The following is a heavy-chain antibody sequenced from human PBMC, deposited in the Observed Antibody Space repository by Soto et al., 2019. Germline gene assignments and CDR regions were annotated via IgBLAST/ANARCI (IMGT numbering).Heavy chain of an antibody. CDR2: INSDGSST. D-gene: IGHD6-19*01. Sequence: EVQLVESGGGLVQPGGSLRLSCAASGFTFSDYWMHWVRQVPGKGLVWVSRINSDGSSTSQADSVKGRFTISRDNAKNTLYLQMNSLTAADTAVYYCARDPAPSGWYDYWSQGTLVTVSS. CDR1: GFTFSDYW. CDR3: ARDPAPSGWYDY. J-gene: IGHJ4*02. V-gene: IGHV3-74*01.